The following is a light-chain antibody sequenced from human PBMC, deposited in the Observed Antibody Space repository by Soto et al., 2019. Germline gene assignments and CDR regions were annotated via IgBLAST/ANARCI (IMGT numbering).Light chain of an antibody. J-gene: IGKJ1*01. CDR2: WAS. Sequence: DIEMTQSQDSLAVSLVEIATIIFKSIQSLLYKTYNKNHLAWYQQKPGQSPRLLFYWASTREFGVPDRFSGSGSGTDFTLIIDSLQAEDVAVYFCQQYFDPPWTFGQGTKVDIK. CDR3: QQYFDPPWT. V-gene: IGKV4-1*01. CDR1: QSLLYKTYNKNH.